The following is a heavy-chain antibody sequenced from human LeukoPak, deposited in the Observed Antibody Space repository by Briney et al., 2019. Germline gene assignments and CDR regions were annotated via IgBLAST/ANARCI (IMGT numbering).Heavy chain of an antibody. CDR3: ARGVGGYYGMDV. Sequence: GGSLRLSCAASGFTFSNYWMNWIRQAPGKGLVWISRINSDGSSTSYADPVKGRFTISRDNAKNTLYPQINSLRVEDTAVFYCARGVGGYYGMDVWGRGTTVTVSS. D-gene: IGHD1-26*01. V-gene: IGHV3-74*01. J-gene: IGHJ6*02. CDR1: GFTFSNYW. CDR2: INSDGSST.